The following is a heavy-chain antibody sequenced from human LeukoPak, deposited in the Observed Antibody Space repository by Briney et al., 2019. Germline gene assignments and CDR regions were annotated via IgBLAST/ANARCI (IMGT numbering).Heavy chain of an antibody. CDR3: AKPRGVGPLFSVDY. CDR2: ISGSGGST. Sequence: GGSLRLSCEGSAFIFSGHWMNWVRQTPGKGLEWVSAISGSGGSTYYADSVKGRFTISRDNSKNTLYLQMNSLRAEDTAVYYCAKPRGVGPLFSVDYWGQGTLVTVSS. V-gene: IGHV3-23*01. D-gene: IGHD3-10*01. J-gene: IGHJ4*02. CDR1: AFIFSGHW.